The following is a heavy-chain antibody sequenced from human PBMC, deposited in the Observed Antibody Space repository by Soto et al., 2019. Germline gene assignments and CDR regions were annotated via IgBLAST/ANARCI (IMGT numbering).Heavy chain of an antibody. J-gene: IGHJ5*02. CDR2: ISGSGGST. V-gene: IGHV3-23*01. CDR1: GFTFITYA. CDR3: AKDREEWPPNWFDP. Sequence: GGSLRLSCAASGFTFITYAMSWVRQAPGEGLEWVSAISGSGGSTYYTDSVKGRFTISRDNSKNTLYLQMNSLRAEDTAVYYCAKDREEWPPNWFDPWGQGTLVTVSS. D-gene: IGHD3-3*01.